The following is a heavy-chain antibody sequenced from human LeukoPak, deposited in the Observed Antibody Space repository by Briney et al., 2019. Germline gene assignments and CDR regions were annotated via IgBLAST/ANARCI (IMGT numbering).Heavy chain of an antibody. J-gene: IGHJ4*02. CDR3: ARGFDSGYDFGY. Sequence: PGGSLRLSCAASGFTFSTYGMHWVRQAPGKGLEWVAVIWYDGSNKYYIDSVRGRFTISRDNSRNTLYLQMNSLRAEDTAVYYCARGFDSGYDFGYRGQGTLVTVSS. V-gene: IGHV3-33*01. D-gene: IGHD5-12*01. CDR1: GFTFSTYG. CDR2: IWYDGSNK.